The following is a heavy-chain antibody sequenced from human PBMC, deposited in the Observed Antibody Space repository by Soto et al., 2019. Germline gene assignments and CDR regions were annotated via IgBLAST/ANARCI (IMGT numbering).Heavy chain of an antibody. J-gene: IGHJ4*02. CDR2: IYSGGST. CDR1: GFTVSSNY. D-gene: IGHD3-3*01. V-gene: IGHV3-53*01. Sequence: GSLRLSCAASGFTVSSNYMSWVRQAPGKGLEWVSVIYSGGSTYYADSVKGRFTISRDNSKNTLYLQMNSLRAEDTAVYYCARDWTPGSGYYDYWGQGTLVTVSS. CDR3: ARDWTPGSGYYDY.